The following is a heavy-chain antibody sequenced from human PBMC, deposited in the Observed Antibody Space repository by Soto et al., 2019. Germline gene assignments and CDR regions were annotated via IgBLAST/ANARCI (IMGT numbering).Heavy chain of an antibody. CDR2: VIPIFHTQ. CDR3: AGGPGIGFDY. CDR1: GGTFNSYA. J-gene: IGHJ4*02. V-gene: IGHV1-69*01. Sequence: QVHLVQSGPEVNKPGSSVNVSCKASGGTFNSYAISWVRQAPGQGLEWMGGVIPIFHTQFYAQKFQDRLTIPAADSTTTAYMELTSLTSGDTAIYYCAGGPGIGFDYWGQGTVVTVSS.